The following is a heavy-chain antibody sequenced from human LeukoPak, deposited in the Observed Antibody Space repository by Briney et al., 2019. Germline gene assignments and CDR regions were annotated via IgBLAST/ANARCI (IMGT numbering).Heavy chain of an antibody. CDR1: GFNSRSHW. J-gene: IGHJ4*02. D-gene: IGHD6-13*01. Sequence: GESLKISCKSSGFNSRSHWIAWVRQKPGKGLEWMGVIYPDDSDTTYNPSFQGQVTISADKSISTAYLQWSSLKASDTAMYYCVRSYKNSWYWELGYWGQGTLVTVSS. CDR2: IYPDDSDT. V-gene: IGHV5-51*01. CDR3: VRSYKNSWYWELGY.